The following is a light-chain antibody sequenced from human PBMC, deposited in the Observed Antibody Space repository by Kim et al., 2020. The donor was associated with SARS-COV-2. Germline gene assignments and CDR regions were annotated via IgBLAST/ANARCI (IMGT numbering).Light chain of an antibody. CDR1: QSLVNRDGNTY. Sequence: DVVMTQSPLSLAVTLGQSASISCRSSQSLVNRDGNTYLNWLQQRPGQSPRRLIYQVSKRDSGVPDRFSGSGSGTDFTLKISGVEAEDVGVYYCLQGTHWPKTFGQGTKLEI. CDR2: QVS. J-gene: IGKJ2*01. CDR3: LQGTHWPKT. V-gene: IGKV2-30*01.